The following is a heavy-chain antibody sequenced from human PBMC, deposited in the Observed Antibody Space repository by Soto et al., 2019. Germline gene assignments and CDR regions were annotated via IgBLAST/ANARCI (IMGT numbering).Heavy chain of an antibody. CDR3: ARRIGGAVADWFDP. CDR1: GGSISSSSYY. V-gene: IGHV4-39*01. J-gene: IGHJ5*02. Sequence: SETLSLTCTVSGGSISSSSYYWGWIRQPPGKGLEWIGSIYYSGSTYYNPSLKSRVTISVDTSKNQFSLKLSSVTAADTAVYYCARRIGGAVADWFDPWAREPWSPSPQ. CDR2: IYYSGST. D-gene: IGHD6-19*01.